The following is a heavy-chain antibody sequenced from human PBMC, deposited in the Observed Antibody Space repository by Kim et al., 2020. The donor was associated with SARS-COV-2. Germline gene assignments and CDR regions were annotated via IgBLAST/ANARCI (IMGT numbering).Heavy chain of an antibody. CDR1: GFTFSSYG. D-gene: IGHD3-10*01. CDR2: ISYDGSNK. Sequence: GGSLRLSCAASGFTFSSYGMHWVRQAPGKGLEWVAVISYDGSNKYYADSVKGRFTISRDNSKNTLYLQMNSLRAEDTAVYYCARDLYYYGSGSYYGVDYWGQGTLVTVSS. J-gene: IGHJ4*02. V-gene: IGHV3-33*05. CDR3: ARDLYYYGSGSYYGVDY.